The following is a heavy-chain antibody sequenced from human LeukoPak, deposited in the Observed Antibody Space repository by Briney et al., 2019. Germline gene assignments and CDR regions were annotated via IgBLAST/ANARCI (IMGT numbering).Heavy chain of an antibody. V-gene: IGHV3-7*03. D-gene: IGHD6-13*01. J-gene: IGHJ4*02. Sequence: GGSLRLSCAASGFTFSSYWMSWVRQAPGKGREWVANIKQDGSEKYYVDSVKGRFTISRDNAKNSLYLQMNSLRAEDTAVYYCARVGVEQQLEEYYFDYWGQGTLVTVSS. CDR3: ARVGVEQQLEEYYFDY. CDR2: IKQDGSEK. CDR1: GFTFSSYW.